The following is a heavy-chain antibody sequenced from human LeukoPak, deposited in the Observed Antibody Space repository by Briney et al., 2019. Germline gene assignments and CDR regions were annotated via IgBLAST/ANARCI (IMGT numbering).Heavy chain of an antibody. CDR2: IYYSGST. CDR3: ARVRRTFPFDY. J-gene: IGHJ4*02. V-gene: IGHV4-59*08. Sequence: SETLSLTCTVSGGSISSYYWSWIRQPPGKGLEWIGYIYYSGSTNYNPSLKSRVTISVDTSKNQFSLKLSSVTAADTAVYYCARVRRTFPFDYWGQGTLVTVSS. CDR1: GGSISSYY.